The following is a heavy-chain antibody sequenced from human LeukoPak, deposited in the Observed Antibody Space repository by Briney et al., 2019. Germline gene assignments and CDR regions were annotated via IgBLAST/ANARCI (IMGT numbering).Heavy chain of an antibody. CDR3: ARGSYYYYYYMDV. CDR1: GFSFSNYA. J-gene: IGHJ6*03. Sequence: GGSLRLSCAASGFSFSNYAFHWVRQAPGKGLEYISIVGSNGGSTYYATSVKGRFTISRDNSKNTLYLQMNSLRAEDTAVYYCARGSYYYYYYMDVWGKGTTVTVSS. V-gene: IGHV3-64*01. CDR2: VGSNGGST.